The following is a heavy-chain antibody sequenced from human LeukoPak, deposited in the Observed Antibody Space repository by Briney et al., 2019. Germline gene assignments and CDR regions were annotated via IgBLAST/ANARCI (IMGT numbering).Heavy chain of an antibody. CDR2: IRHDGSHI. V-gene: IGHV3-30*02. J-gene: IGHJ4*02. Sequence: GGSLRLSGAASGFSFRIYGMHWVRQAPGKGLEWVAYIRHDGSHIYYAESVRGRFTISRDHSKNTLYLQMNSLSTDDTAEYYCAKTSGPGGIYTRSRIDHSIDYWGQGTLVTVSS. CDR3: AKTSGPGGIYTRSRIDHSIDY. D-gene: IGHD2-2*01. CDR1: GFSFRIYG.